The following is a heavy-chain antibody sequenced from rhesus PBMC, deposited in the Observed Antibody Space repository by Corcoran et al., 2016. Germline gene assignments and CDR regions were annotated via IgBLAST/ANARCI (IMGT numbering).Heavy chain of an antibody. Sequence: QVTLKESGPALVKPTQTLTLTCTFSGFSLSTSGLGVGWIRQPPGQALDWLASIFWDDDTYFSTSLKSRLTISKDTSKNQVLLTMTNMDPVDTATYYCARVDYYDSGYYTDNSLDVWGRGVLVTVSS. J-gene: IGHJ5-2*02. D-gene: IGHD3-28*01. V-gene: IGHV2S1*01. CDR1: GFSLSTSGLG. CDR3: ARVDYYDSGYYTDNSLDV. CDR2: IFWDDDT.